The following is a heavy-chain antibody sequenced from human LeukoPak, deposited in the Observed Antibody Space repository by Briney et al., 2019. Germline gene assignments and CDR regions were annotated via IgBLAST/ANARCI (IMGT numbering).Heavy chain of an antibody. CDR3: ARDRGLRAYYFDY. CDR2: INPNSGGT. D-gene: IGHD3-10*01. V-gene: IGHV1-2*02. CDR1: GYTFTGYY. J-gene: IGHJ4*02. Sequence: ASVKVSCKASGYTFTGYYMHWVRQAPGQGLEWMGWINPNSGGTNYAQKFQGRVTRTRDTSISTAYMELSRLRSDDTAVYYCARDRGLRAYYFDYWGQGTLVTVSS.